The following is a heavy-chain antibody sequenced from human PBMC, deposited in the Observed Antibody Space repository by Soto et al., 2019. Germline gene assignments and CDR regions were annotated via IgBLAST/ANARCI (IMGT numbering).Heavy chain of an antibody. J-gene: IGHJ6*02. CDR2: ISGSGGST. CDR1: GFTFSSYA. D-gene: IGHD2-15*01. Sequence: GGSLRLSCAASGFTFSSYAMSWVRQAPGKGLEWVSAISGSGGSTYYADSVKGRFTISRDNSKNTLYLQMNSLRAEDTAVYYCAKVKDCSGGSCYVPWYYYGMDVWGQGTTVTVSS. V-gene: IGHV3-23*01. CDR3: AKVKDCSGGSCYVPWYYYGMDV.